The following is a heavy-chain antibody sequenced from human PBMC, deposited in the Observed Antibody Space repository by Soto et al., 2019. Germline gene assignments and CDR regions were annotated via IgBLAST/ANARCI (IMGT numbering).Heavy chain of an antibody. CDR2: INTYNGNT. CDR3: ARGVGSGTYYNQYNWFDP. V-gene: IGHV1-18*01. J-gene: IGHJ5*02. Sequence: ASVKVSCKASGYTFTSYGISWVRQAPGQGLEWMGWINTYNGNTSHAQKLQGRVTMTTDTSTSTAYMELRSLRSDDTAVYYCARGVGSGTYYNQYNWFDPWGQGTLVTVSS. D-gene: IGHD3-10*01. CDR1: GYTFTSYG.